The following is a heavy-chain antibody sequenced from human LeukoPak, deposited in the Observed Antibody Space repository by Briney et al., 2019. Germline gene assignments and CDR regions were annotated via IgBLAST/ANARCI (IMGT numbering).Heavy chain of an antibody. D-gene: IGHD3-3*01. CDR1: GGSISSYY. CDR3: ARVLETYYDFWSGYSSSYYFDY. CDR2: IYYSGST. V-gene: IGHV4-59*12. J-gene: IGHJ4*02. Sequence: PSETLSLTCTVSGGSISSYYWSWIRQPPGKGLEWIGYIYYSGSTYYNPSLKSRVTISVDTSKNQFSLKLSSVTAADTAVYYCARVLETYYDFWSGYSSSYYFDYWGQGTLVTVSS.